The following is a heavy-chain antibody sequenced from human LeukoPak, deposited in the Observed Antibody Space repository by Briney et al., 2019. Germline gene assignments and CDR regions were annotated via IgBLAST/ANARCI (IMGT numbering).Heavy chain of an antibody. CDR2: ISAYNGNA. CDR3: AREFRSGSYSEFDY. V-gene: IGHV1-18*01. D-gene: IGHD1-26*01. CDR1: GYTFTSYG. Sequence: GASVKVSCKASGYTFTSYGINWVRQAPGQGLEWMGWISAYNGNAKYAQNLQGRVTMTTDTSTSTAYMELRRLSSGDTAVYFCAREFRSGSYSEFDYWGQGTLVTVSS. J-gene: IGHJ4*02.